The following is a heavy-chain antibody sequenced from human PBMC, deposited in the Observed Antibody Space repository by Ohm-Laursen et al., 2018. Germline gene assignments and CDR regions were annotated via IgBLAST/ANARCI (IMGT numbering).Heavy chain of an antibody. J-gene: IGHJ6*02. D-gene: IGHD3-9*01. CDR3: ARRYDILTALRSGMDV. V-gene: IGHV4-34*01. Sequence: LRLSCSASGFTFSSYAMSWVRQPPGKGLEWIGEINHSGSTNYNPSLKSRVTISVDTSKNQFSLKLSSVTAADTAVYYCARRYDILTALRSGMDVWGQGTTVTVSS. CDR2: INHSGST. CDR1: GFTFSSYA.